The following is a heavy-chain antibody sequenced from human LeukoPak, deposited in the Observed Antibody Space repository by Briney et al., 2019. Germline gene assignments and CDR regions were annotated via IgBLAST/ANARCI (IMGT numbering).Heavy chain of an antibody. D-gene: IGHD3-3*01. CDR1: GYTFTSYY. Sequence: ASVKVSCKASGYTFTSYYMHWVRQAPGQGLEWMGIINPSGGSTSYAQKFQGRVTMTRDTSTSTVYMELSSLRSEDTAVYYCAREGSIFGVVIGFDYWGQGTLVTVSS. V-gene: IGHV1-46*01. CDR2: INPSGGST. CDR3: AREGSIFGVVIGFDY. J-gene: IGHJ4*02.